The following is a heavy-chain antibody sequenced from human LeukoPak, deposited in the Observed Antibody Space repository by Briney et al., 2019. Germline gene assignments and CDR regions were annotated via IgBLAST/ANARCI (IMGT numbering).Heavy chain of an antibody. CDR2: AYFNGIT. CDR1: GVSITGHF. CDR3: ARDEGSPGALDH. V-gene: IGHV4-59*11. Sequence: SETLSLTCTVSGVSITGHFWSWIRQSPGQGLEWIGYAYFNGITNYNPSLKSRVTISVDTSKNQFSLRLSSVTAADTAVYYCARDEGSPGALDHWGQGTLVTVSS. J-gene: IGHJ4*02. D-gene: IGHD3-10*01.